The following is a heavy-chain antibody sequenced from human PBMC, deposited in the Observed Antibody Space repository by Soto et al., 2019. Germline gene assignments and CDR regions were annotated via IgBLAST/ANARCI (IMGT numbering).Heavy chain of an antibody. V-gene: IGHV4-4*02. D-gene: IGHD3-3*01. CDR3: ASIGRGASYYDFWSGYPYYYYGMDV. J-gene: IGHJ6*02. Sequence: QVQLQESGPGLVKPSGTLSLTCAASGGSISSSNWWSWVRQPPGKGLEWIGEIYHSGSTNYNPSLKSRVTISVDKSKNQFSLKLSSVTAADTAVYYCASIGRGASYYDFWSGYPYYYYGMDVWGQGTTVTVSS. CDR1: GGSISSSNW. CDR2: IYHSGST.